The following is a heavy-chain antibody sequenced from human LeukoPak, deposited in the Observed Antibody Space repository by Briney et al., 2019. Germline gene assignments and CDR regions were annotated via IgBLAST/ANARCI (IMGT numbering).Heavy chain of an antibody. CDR2: ISAYNGNT. V-gene: IGHV1-18*01. J-gene: IGHJ4*02. CDR3: ARVAHRGYSYDY. Sequence: GASVKVSCKASGGTFSSYAISWVRQAPGQGLEWMGWISAYNGNTNYAQKLQGRVTMTTDTSTSTAYMELRSLRSDDTAVYYCARVAHRGYSYDYWGQGTLVTVSS. D-gene: IGHD5-18*01. CDR1: GGTFSSYA.